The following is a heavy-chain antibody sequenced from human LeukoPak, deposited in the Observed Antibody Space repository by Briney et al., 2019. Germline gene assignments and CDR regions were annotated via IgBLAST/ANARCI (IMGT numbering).Heavy chain of an antibody. CDR1: GGTISSYA. Sequence: ASVKVSCKASGGTISSYAISWVRQAPEQGLEWMGWINTNTGNPAYAQGFTGRFVFSLDTSVSTAYLQISSLKAEDTAVYYCARDLIAARPDVYYGMDVWGQGTTVTVSS. CDR3: ARDLIAARPDVYYGMDV. CDR2: INTNTGNP. D-gene: IGHD6-6*01. J-gene: IGHJ6*02. V-gene: IGHV7-4-1*02.